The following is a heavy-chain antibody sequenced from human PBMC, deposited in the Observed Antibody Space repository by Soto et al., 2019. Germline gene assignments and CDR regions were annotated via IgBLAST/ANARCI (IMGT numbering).Heavy chain of an antibody. Sequence: ASVKVSCKASGYIFTYRYLYWVRQAPGQALEWMGWIIPYNGNTNYAQKFQDRFSITRESSLSTVYMELRSLRSDDTAMYYCARERYQVLSDGMDVWGQGTSVTVSS. D-gene: IGHD2-8*01. CDR1: GYIFTYRY. J-gene: IGHJ6*02. CDR2: IIPYNGNT. V-gene: IGHV1-45*02. CDR3: ARERYQVLSDGMDV.